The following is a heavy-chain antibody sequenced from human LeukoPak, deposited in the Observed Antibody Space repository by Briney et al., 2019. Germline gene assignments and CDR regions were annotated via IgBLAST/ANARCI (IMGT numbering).Heavy chain of an antibody. V-gene: IGHV3-21*01. J-gene: IGHJ4*02. CDR1: GFTLSSYT. CDR2: ISSSSSYI. D-gene: IGHD3-3*01. CDR3: ARDPTYDFWSGYRDY. Sequence: GGSLRLSCAASGFTLSSYTMNWVRQAPGKGLEWVSSISSSSSYIYYADSVKGRFTISRDNAKNSLYLQMNSLRAEDTAVYYCARDPTYDFWSGYRDYWGQGTLVTVSS.